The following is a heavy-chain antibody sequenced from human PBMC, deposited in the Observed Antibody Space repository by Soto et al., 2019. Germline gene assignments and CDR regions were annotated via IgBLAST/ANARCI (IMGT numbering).Heavy chain of an antibody. CDR1: GFTFSSYA. J-gene: IGHJ4*02. Sequence: HPGGSLRLSCAASGFTFSSYAMSWVRQAPGKGLEWVSVISGSGGSAYFADSVKGRFTISRDNSKNTLYLQMNSLRADDTAVYYCAKGGSSWSYFDYWGQGTLVTVSS. D-gene: IGHD6-13*01. CDR2: ISGSGGSA. V-gene: IGHV3-23*01. CDR3: AKGGSSWSYFDY.